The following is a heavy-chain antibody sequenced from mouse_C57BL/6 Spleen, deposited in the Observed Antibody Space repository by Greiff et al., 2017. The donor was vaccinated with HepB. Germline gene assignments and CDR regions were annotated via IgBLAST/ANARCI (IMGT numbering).Heavy chain of an antibody. Sequence: QVQLQQSGAELVKPGASVKISCKASGYAFSSYWMNWVKQRPGKGLEWIGQIYPGDGDTNYNGKFKGKATLTADKSSSTAYMQLSSLTSEDSAVYFCARKDYYDYHFDYWGQGTTLTVSS. CDR2: IYPGDGDT. D-gene: IGHD2-4*01. V-gene: IGHV1-80*01. J-gene: IGHJ2*01. CDR1: GYAFSSYW. CDR3: ARKDYYDYHFDY.